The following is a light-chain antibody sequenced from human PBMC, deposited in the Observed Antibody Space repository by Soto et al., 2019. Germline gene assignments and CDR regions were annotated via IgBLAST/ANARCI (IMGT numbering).Light chain of an antibody. J-gene: IGLJ1*01. Sequence: QSALTQPASVSGSPGQSITISCTGTSSDVGAYNYVSWYQQLPAKAPKLMIYDVSNRPSGVSNRFSGSKSGNAASLTISGLQAEDEADYYCSSYTSSLTDVFGTGTKVTVL. CDR2: DVS. V-gene: IGLV2-14*01. CDR1: SSDVGAYNY. CDR3: SSYTSSLTDV.